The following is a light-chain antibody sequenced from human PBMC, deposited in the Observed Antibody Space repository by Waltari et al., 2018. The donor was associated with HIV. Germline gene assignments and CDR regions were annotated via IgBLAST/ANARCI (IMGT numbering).Light chain of an antibody. V-gene: IGLV2-18*02. CDR3: SSYSATNTVV. CDR1: NSDIGGYDR. CDR2: EVT. J-gene: IGLJ2*01. Sequence: QSALTRPPSVSGSPGQSVTISCAGTNSDIGGYDRVSWYQQPPGTAPKLLIYEVTNRPSGVPGRFSASKSGTTASLTISGLQAGDEGDYYCSSYSATNTVVFGGGTKLTVL.